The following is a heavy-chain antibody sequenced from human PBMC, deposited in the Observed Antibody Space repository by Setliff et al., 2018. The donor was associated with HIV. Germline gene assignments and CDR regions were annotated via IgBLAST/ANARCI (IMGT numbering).Heavy chain of an antibody. Sequence: GGSLRLSCTASGLFFSNYAMHWVRQAPGKGLEWVAFIRYDGSNIYYADSVRGRFTISRDNSKNTLYLEMTSLRAEDTAVYHCAKDMNYNNDYPGVLGSWGRGTLVTVSS. CDR1: GLFFSNYA. V-gene: IGHV3-30*02. CDR3: AKDMNYNNDYPGVLGS. CDR2: IRYDGSNI. J-gene: IGHJ4*02. D-gene: IGHD3-16*01.